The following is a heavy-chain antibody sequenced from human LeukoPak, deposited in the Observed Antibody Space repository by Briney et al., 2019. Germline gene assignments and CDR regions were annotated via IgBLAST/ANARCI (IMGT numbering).Heavy chain of an antibody. Sequence: PSETLSLTCTVSGGSISSYYWSWIRQPPGKGLEWIGYIYYSGSTNYNPSLKSRVTISVDTSKNQFSLKLSSVTAADTAVYCCAIGGRSSPAYYYYYMDVWGKGTTVTVSS. V-gene: IGHV4-59*01. CDR3: AIGGRSSPAYYYYYMDV. CDR2: IYYSGST. D-gene: IGHD6-13*01. J-gene: IGHJ6*03. CDR1: GGSISSYY.